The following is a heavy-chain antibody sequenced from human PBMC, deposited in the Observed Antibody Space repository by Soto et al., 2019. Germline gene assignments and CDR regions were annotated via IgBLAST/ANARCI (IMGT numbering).Heavy chain of an antibody. D-gene: IGHD2-15*01. CDR2: IYYSGST. CDR3: ARGRCSGGSCYSLLDYYYYYMDV. Sequence: QVQLQESGPGLVKPSQTLSLTCTVSGGSISSGGYYWSWIRQHPGKGLEWIGYIYYSGSTYYNPSLKSRVTISVDTSKNQFSLKRSSVTAADTAVYYCARGRCSGGSCYSLLDYYYYYMDVWGKGTTVTVSS. CDR1: GGSISSGGYY. V-gene: IGHV4-31*03. J-gene: IGHJ6*03.